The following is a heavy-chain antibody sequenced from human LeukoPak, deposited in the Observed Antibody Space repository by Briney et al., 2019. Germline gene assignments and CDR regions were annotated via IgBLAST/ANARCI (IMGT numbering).Heavy chain of an antibody. D-gene: IGHD2/OR15-2a*01. V-gene: IGHV3-53*01. Sequence: GGSLRLSCAASGLTVCSSYMRWVRQAPEKGREWVSIIYKDGSTYYEDSMKGRFTISRDNSKNTLYLQVNSLRAEDTAMYYCARNILFAFDIWGQGTMVTVSS. CDR3: ARNILFAFDI. CDR1: GLTVCSSY. J-gene: IGHJ3*02. CDR2: IYKDGST.